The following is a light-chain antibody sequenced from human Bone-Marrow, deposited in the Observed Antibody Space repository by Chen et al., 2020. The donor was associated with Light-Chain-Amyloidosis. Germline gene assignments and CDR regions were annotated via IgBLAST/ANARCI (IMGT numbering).Light chain of an antibody. J-gene: IGLJ2*01. V-gene: IGLV3-25*03. CDR3: QSADSSGTYEVI. Sequence: SYELTQPPSVSVSPGQTARITCSGDDLPTHYAYWYQQKTVQAPVLVIHRDTERPSGISERFSGSISGKTATLTISGVQAEDEAEYHCQSADSSGTYEVIFGGVTKLTVL. CDR1: DLPTHY. CDR2: RDT.